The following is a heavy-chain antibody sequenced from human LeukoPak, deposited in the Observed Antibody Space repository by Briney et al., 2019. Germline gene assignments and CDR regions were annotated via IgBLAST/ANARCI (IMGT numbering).Heavy chain of an antibody. Sequence: ASVKVSCKASGYTFTGYYMHWVRQAPGQGLEWMGWINPNSGGTNYAQKFQGRVTMTRDTSISTAYMELSRLRSDDTAVYYCARANGDHVFTRYWGQGTLVTVSS. CDR2: INPNSGGT. D-gene: IGHD2-8*01. CDR1: GYTFTGYY. J-gene: IGHJ4*02. CDR3: ARANGDHVFTRY. V-gene: IGHV1-2*02.